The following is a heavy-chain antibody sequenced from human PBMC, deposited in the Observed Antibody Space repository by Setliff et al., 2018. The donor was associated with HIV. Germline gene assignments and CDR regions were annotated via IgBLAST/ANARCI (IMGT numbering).Heavy chain of an antibody. Sequence: GESLKISCTASGITFGESALTWVRQAPGKGLEWVGVIRSKPYGGTTEYAASVKGRFTISRDDSRSVAYLQMSSLKIEDTAVYYCTRDFRYYDSSGYYFYSDAFDIWGQGTMVTVSS. V-gene: IGHV3-49*04. D-gene: IGHD3-22*01. CDR1: GITFGESA. CDR2: IRSKPYGGTT. J-gene: IGHJ3*02. CDR3: TRDFRYYDSSGYYFYSDAFDI.